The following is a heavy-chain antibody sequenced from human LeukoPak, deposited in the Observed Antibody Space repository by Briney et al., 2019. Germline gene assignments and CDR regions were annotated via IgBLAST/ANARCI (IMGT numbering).Heavy chain of an antibody. D-gene: IGHD1-26*01. CDR3: ARGLLEATTSYFDY. J-gene: IGHJ4*02. V-gene: IGHV3-30-3*01. CDR2: ITYDGSNK. CDR1: GFTFSSYA. Sequence: GGSLRLSCAASGFTFSSYAMSWVRQAPGKGLEWVAVITYDGSNKYYADSVKGRFTISRDNSKNTLYLQMNSLRPEDTAVYYCARGLLEATTSYFDYWGQGTLVTVSS.